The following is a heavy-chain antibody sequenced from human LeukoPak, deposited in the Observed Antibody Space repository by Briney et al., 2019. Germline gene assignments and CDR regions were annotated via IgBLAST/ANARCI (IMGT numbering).Heavy chain of an antibody. CDR2: MYHSGNT. J-gene: IGHJ4*02. V-gene: IGHV4-38-2*02. CDR1: GYSISCPYY. CDR3: ARDGGGRLEYFFDY. D-gene: IGHD3-3*01. Sequence: SETLSLTCTVSGYSISCPYYWGWIRQPPGKGLEWIGSMYHSGNTYYNPSLKSRVTISVDTSKNQFSLKLNSVTAADTAVYFCARDGGGRLEYFFDYWGQGTLVTVSS.